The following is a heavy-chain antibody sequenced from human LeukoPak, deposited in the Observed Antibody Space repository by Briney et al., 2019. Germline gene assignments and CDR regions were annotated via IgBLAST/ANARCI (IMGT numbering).Heavy chain of an antibody. V-gene: IGHV4-59*01. J-gene: IGHJ6*03. CDR3: ARDGHYYYMDV. Sequence: SETLSLTCTVSGGSISSYYWSWIRQPPGKGLEWIGYIYYSGSTNYNPSLKSRVTISVDTSKNQFSLQLSSVTAADTAVYYCARDGHYYYMDVWGKGTTVTVSS. CDR2: IYYSGST. CDR1: GGSISSYY.